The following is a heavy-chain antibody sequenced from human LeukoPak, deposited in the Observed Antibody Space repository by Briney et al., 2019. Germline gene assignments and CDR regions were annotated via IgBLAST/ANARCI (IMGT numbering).Heavy chain of an antibody. CDR1: GFTFSSHW. V-gene: IGHV3-7*03. D-gene: IGHD3-10*01. CDR3: AKDIGGKYPRDAFDI. J-gene: IGHJ3*02. Sequence: GGSLRLSCAASGFTFSSHWMSWVRQAPGKGLEWVAHIKKDGSEKYYVDAVKGRFTISRDNAKNSLYLQMNSLRAEDMALYYCAKDIGGKYPRDAFDIWGQGTMVTVSS. CDR2: IKKDGSEK.